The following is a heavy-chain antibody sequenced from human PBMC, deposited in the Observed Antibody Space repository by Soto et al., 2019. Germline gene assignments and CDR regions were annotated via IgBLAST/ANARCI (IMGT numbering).Heavy chain of an antibody. CDR3: ARDLPPVDY. Sequence: QVQLVQSGAEVKKPGASVKVSCKASGYTFTSYAISWVRQAPGQGLEWMRSISAYNGNTNYAQKLQGRVTMTTDTSTSTASMELRSLRSYDTAVYYCARDLPPVDYWGQGTLVTVSS. CDR2: ISAYNGNT. CDR1: GYTFTSYA. J-gene: IGHJ4*02. V-gene: IGHV1-18*01.